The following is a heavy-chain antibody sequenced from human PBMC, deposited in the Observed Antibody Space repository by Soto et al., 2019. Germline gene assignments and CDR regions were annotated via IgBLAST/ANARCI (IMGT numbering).Heavy chain of an antibody. CDR1: GGSISSSSYS. D-gene: IGHD2-2*01. CDR3: GRQPGHCGSTTCFGYYSVDV. Sequence: QLQLQESGPRLLKPSETLSLPCSVSGGSISSSSYSWGWIRQPPGKGLEWIGTIYYSGSTHYNPSLEGRVAITADTPNNQLSLRLSSVTAADTAVYYCGRQPGHCGSTTCFGYYSVDVWGQGTTVTVS. CDR2: IYYSGST. J-gene: IGHJ6*02. V-gene: IGHV4-39*01.